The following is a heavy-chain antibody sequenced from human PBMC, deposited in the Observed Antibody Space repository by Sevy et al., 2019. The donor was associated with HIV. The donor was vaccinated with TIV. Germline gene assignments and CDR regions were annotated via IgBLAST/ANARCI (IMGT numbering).Heavy chain of an antibody. CDR1: GYTFTSYY. CDR3: ARDFQKIPSSGYYYDY. Sequence: ASVKVSCKASGYTFTSYYMHWVRQAAGQGLEWMGIINPSGGSTSYAQKFQGRVTMTRDTSTSTVYMELSSLRSEDTAVYYCARDFQKIPSSGYYYDYWGQGTLVTVSS. J-gene: IGHJ4*02. D-gene: IGHD3-22*01. V-gene: IGHV1-46*01. CDR2: INPSGGST.